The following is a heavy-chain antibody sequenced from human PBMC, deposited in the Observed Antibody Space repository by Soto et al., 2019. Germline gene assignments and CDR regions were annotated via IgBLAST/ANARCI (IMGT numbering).Heavy chain of an antibody. J-gene: IGHJ2*01. CDR1: GFTFSSYG. CDR2: IWYDGSNK. Sequence: QGQLVASGGGVVQPGRSLRLSCAASGFTFSSYGMHWVCQAPGKGMEWVAGIWYDGSNKYYADSEKCRFTISRDNSTTNLYLQMNRLRADDTAVYYCARPGIAADRSGYLLYFDLWGSGTLVTVSS. D-gene: IGHD3-22*01. CDR3: ARPGIAADRSGYLLYFDL. V-gene: IGHV3-33*01.